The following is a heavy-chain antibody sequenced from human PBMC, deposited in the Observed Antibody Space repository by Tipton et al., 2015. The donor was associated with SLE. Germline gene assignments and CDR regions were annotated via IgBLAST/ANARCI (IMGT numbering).Heavy chain of an antibody. CDR1: GGSISSGGYY. CDR3: ASVPGYYDSSGTDAFDI. D-gene: IGHD3-22*01. V-gene: IGHV4-61*08. Sequence: LRLSCTVSGGSISSGGYYWSWIRQHPGKGLEWIGYIYYSGSTNYNPSLKSRVTISVDTSKNQFSLKLSSVTAADTAVYYCASVPGYYDSSGTDAFDIWGQGTMVTVSS. CDR2: IYYSGST. J-gene: IGHJ3*02.